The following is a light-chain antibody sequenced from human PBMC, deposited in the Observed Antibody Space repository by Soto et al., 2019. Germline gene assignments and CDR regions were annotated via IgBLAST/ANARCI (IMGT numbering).Light chain of an antibody. Sequence: DFVMTQSPDSLAVSLGETATINCKSSQSVLSSADNKNYLAWFQQKPGQPPKLLITWASIRQSGVPERFSGSGSGTDFTLTISGLQAEYVAVYYCQQTYGAPITFGGGTRVESK. CDR1: QSVLSSADNKNY. V-gene: IGKV4-1*01. CDR2: WAS. J-gene: IGKJ4*01. CDR3: QQTYGAPIT.